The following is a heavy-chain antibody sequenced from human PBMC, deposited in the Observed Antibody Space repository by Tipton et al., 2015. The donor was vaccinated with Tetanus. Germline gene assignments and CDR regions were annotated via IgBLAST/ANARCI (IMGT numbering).Heavy chain of an antibody. CDR3: ARGLGPIYYDSSGYYYGFDY. CDR2: IIPIFGTA. D-gene: IGHD3-22*01. V-gene: IGHV1-69*01. CDR1: GGTFSSYA. Sequence: QLVQSGAEVKKPGSSVKVSCKASGGTFSSYAISWVRQAPGQGLEWMGGIIPIFGTANYAQKFQGRVTITADESTSTAYMELSSLRSEDTAVYYCARGLGPIYYDSSGYYYGFDYWGQGTLVTVSS. J-gene: IGHJ4*02.